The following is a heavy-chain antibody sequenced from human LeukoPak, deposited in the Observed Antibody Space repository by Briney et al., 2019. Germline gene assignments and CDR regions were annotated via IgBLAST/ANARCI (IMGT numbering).Heavy chain of an antibody. D-gene: IGHD1-26*01. CDR1: GSTFDDYA. Sequence: QAGGSLRLSCEGSGSTFDDYAMNWVRQAPGKGLEWVSAISISGDDTYYAESVKGRFTISRDNSKNTLYLRMNSLRAEDTAVYFCANPEWGTYLVGFDYWGQGTLVTVSS. J-gene: IGHJ4*02. V-gene: IGHV3-23*01. CDR2: ISISGDDT. CDR3: ANPEWGTYLVGFDY.